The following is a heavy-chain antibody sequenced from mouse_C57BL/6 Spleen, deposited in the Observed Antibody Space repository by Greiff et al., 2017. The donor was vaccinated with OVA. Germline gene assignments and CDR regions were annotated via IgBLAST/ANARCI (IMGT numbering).Heavy chain of an antibody. CDR1: GYTFTSYW. V-gene: IGHV1-5*01. Sequence: VQLQQSGTVLARPGASVKMSCKTSGYTFTSYWMHWVKQRPGQGLEWIGAIYPGNSDTSYNQKFKGKAKLTAVTSASTAYMKLSSLTNEDSAVYYCTRIYYGSSTWFAYWGQGTLVTVSA. CDR2: IYPGNSDT. D-gene: IGHD1-1*01. CDR3: TRIYYGSSTWFAY. J-gene: IGHJ3*01.